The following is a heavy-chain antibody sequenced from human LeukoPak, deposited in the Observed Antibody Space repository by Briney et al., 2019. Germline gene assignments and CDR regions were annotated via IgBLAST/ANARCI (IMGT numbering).Heavy chain of an antibody. Sequence: PSETLSLTCTVSGGSISSGGYYWSWIRQHPGKGLEWIGYIYYSGSTNYNPSLKSRVTISVDTSKNQFSLKLSSVTAADTAVYYCARGPRGPFDYWGQGTLVTVSS. CDR3: ARGPRGPFDY. V-gene: IGHV4-61*08. D-gene: IGHD3-10*01. J-gene: IGHJ4*02. CDR2: IYYSGST. CDR1: GGSISSGGYY.